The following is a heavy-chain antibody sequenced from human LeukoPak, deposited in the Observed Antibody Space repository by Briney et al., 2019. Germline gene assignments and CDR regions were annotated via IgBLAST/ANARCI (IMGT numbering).Heavy chain of an antibody. CDR2: IIPIVGTA. CDR3: ARDSHCSSTSCYRGGYYYYYMDV. Sequence: ASVKVSCKASGGTFSSYAISWVRQAPGQGLEWMGGIIPIVGTANYAQKFQGRVTITADESTSTAYTELSSLSSEDTAVYYCARDSHCSSTSCYRGGYYYYYMDVWGKGTTVTVSS. V-gene: IGHV1-69*13. D-gene: IGHD2-2*02. J-gene: IGHJ6*03. CDR1: GGTFSSYA.